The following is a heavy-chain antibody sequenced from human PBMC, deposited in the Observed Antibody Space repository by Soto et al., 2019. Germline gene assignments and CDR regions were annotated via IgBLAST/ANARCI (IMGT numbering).Heavy chain of an antibody. Sequence: GSLRLSCAASGFTFRSYAMSWVRPAPGKGLEWVSAISGSGGSTYYADSVKGRFTISKDNSKNTLYLQMNSLRAEDTAVYYCAKDACSSTSCLAFDYWGQGTLVTVSS. D-gene: IGHD2-2*01. CDR1: GFTFRSYA. CDR2: ISGSGGST. V-gene: IGHV3-23*01. J-gene: IGHJ4*02. CDR3: AKDACSSTSCLAFDY.